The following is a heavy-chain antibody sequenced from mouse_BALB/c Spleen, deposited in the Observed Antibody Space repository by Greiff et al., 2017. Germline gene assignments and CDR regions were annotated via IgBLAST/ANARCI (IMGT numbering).Heavy chain of an antibody. CDR1: GFSLTSYG. Sequence: VQLQQSGPGLVAPSQSLSITCTVSGFSLTSYGVHWVRQPPGKGLEWLGVIWAGGSTNYNSALMSRLSISKDNSKSQVFLKMNSLQTDDTAMYYCAREGYYYGSSPYAMDYWGQGTSVTVSS. J-gene: IGHJ4*01. CDR3: AREGYYYGSSPYAMDY. CDR2: IWAGGST. V-gene: IGHV2-9*02. D-gene: IGHD1-1*01.